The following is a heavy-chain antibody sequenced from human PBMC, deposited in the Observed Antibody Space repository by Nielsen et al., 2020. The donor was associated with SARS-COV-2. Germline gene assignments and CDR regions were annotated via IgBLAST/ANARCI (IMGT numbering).Heavy chain of an antibody. D-gene: IGHD3-10*01. CDR2: ISYDGSNK. CDR3: ARRSAFGSFDY. J-gene: IGHJ4*02. Sequence: GESLKISCAASGFTFSSYGMHWVRQAPGKGLEWVAVISYDGSNKYYADSVKGRFTISRDNAKNSLYLQMNSLRAEDTAVYYCARRSAFGSFDYWGQGTLVTVSS. V-gene: IGHV3-30*03. CDR1: GFTFSSYG.